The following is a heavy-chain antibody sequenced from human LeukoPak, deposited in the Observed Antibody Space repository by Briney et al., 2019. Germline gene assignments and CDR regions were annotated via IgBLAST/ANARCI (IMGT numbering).Heavy chain of an antibody. CDR3: AREGDSSSCFDY. D-gene: IGHD6-13*01. J-gene: IGHJ4*02. CDR2: IYYSGST. V-gene: IGHV4-59*01. CDR1: GGSISSYY. Sequence: SETLSLTCTVSGGSISSYYWSWIRQPPGKGLEWIGYIYYSGSTNYNPSLKSRVTISVDTSKNQFYLKLSSVTAADTAVYYCAREGDSSSCFDYWGQGTLVTVSS.